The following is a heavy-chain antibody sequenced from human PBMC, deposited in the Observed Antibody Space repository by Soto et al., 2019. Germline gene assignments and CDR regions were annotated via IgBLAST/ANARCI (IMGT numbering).Heavy chain of an antibody. V-gene: IGHV1-69*01. CDR3: ARVSPNYYDSSGYYGSLGY. CDR1: GGTFSSYA. Sequence: QVQLVQSGAEMKKPGSSVKVCCKASGGTFSSYAISWVRQAPGQGLEWMGGIIPIFGTANYAQQFQGRVTIPADDSESKASTELSSLRSDATAVYYCARVSPNYYDSSGYYGSLGYWGQGTLVTVSS. J-gene: IGHJ4*02. CDR2: IIPIFGTA. D-gene: IGHD3-22*01.